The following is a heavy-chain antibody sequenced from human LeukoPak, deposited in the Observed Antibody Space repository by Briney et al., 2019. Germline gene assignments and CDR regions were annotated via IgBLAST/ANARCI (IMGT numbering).Heavy chain of an antibody. Sequence: GESLKIPCKGSGYSFSNHWIGWVRQMPGEGLEWMGIIYPGDSDTRYSPPFEGHVSISADKSINTAYLQWSSLRASDTAMYYCARLLADKAYFDSWGQGTLVTVSS. V-gene: IGHV5-51*01. CDR2: IYPGDSDT. CDR3: ARLLADKAYFDS. J-gene: IGHJ4*02. CDR1: GYSFSNHW.